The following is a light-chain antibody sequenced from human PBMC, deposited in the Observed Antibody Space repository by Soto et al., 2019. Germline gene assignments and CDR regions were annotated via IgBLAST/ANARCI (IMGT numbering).Light chain of an antibody. V-gene: IGKV3-11*01. CDR1: QCVSSY. CDR2: DAS. CDR3: QQRSSWPS. Sequence: EIVLTQSPATLSLSPGERATLSCRASQCVSSYLTWFQQKPGQAPRLLIYDASNRATGIPARFSGSGSGTDFTLTISSLEPEDFAVYYCQQRSSWPSFGQGTKLEIK. J-gene: IGKJ2*01.